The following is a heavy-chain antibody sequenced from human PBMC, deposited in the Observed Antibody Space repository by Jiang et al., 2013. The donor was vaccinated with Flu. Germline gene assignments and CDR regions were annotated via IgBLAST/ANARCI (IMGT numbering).Heavy chain of an antibody. J-gene: IGHJ6*03. CDR1: GFTFSNFA. D-gene: IGHD6-25*01. Sequence: VQLLESGGGLVQPGGSLRLSCAASGFTFSNFAMSWVRQAPGKGLEWVSGIVGNGGSTYYAGSVRGRFTISRDNSKNTLSLQMNSLRAEDTALYYCARMSGHPYYSYYMKVWGKGPRSPSR. CDR3: ARMSGHPYYSYYMKV. CDR2: IVGNGGST. V-gene: IGHV3-23*01.